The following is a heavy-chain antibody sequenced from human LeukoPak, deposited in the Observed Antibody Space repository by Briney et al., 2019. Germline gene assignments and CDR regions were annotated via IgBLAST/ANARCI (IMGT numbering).Heavy chain of an antibody. CDR3: ARARDPNYDFWSGYPQAFTNWFDP. J-gene: IGHJ5*02. V-gene: IGHV3-33*01. Sequence: QAGGSLRLSCAASGFTFSSYGMHWVRQAPGKGLEWVAVIWYDGSNKYYADSVKGRFTISRDNSKNTLYLQMNSLRAEDTAVYYCARARDPNYDFWSGYPQAFTNWFDPWGQGTLVTVSS. D-gene: IGHD3-3*01. CDR1: GFTFSSYG. CDR2: IWYDGSNK.